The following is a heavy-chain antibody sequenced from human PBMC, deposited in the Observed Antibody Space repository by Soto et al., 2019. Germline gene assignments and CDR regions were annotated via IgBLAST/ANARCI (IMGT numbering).Heavy chain of an antibody. V-gene: IGHV3-66*01. CDR2: IYSGGST. Sequence: EVQLVESGGGLVQPGGSLRLSCAASGFTVSSNYMSWVRQAPGKGLEWVSVIYSGGSTYYADSVKGRFTISRDNSKNTLYLQMNSLRAEDTAVYYCARDRIAGAGNPEDFQHWGQGTLVTVSS. CDR1: GFTVSSNY. J-gene: IGHJ1*01. D-gene: IGHD6-13*01. CDR3: ARDRIAGAGNPEDFQH.